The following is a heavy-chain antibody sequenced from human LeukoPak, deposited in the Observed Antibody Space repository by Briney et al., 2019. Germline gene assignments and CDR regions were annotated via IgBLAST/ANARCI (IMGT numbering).Heavy chain of an antibody. V-gene: IGHV3-21*04. D-gene: IGHD2-2*01. CDR3: AKGEIVVVPAAYDY. CDR1: GLTFSSYS. J-gene: IGHJ4*02. CDR2: ISSSSSYI. Sequence: PGGSLRLSCAASGLTFSSYSMNWVRQAPGKGLEWVSSISSSSSYIYYADSVKGRFTISRDNSKNTLYLQMNSLRAEDTAVYYCAKGEIVVVPAAYDYWGQGTLVTVSS.